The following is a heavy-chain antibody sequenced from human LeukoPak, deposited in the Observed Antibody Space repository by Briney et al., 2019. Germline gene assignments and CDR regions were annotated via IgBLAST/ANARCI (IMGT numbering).Heavy chain of an antibody. CDR3: AKGNSGYYSHFDY. CDR1: GFTFSSYG. V-gene: IGHV3-30*18. CDR2: ISNDGVNK. Sequence: PGGSLRLPCEASGFTFSSYGMNWVRQAPGKGLEWVAIISNDGVNKYYPDSVKGRFTISRDNSRNTLYLQMNGLRTEDTAVYYCAKGNSGYYSHFDYWGQGTLVTVSS. J-gene: IGHJ4*02. D-gene: IGHD3-22*01.